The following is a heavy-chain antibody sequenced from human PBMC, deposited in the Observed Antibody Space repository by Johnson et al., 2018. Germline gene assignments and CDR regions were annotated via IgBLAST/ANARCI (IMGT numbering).Heavy chain of an antibody. CDR2: IYPGDSDT. CDR3: ARDFVGATAQWAFDI. V-gene: IGHV5-51*03. J-gene: IGHJ3*02. CDR1: GYRFTNYC. Sequence: PVESLKISCKCSGYRFTNYCIGWVRQMPGKGLEWMGIIYPGDSDTRYSPSFQGQVPISAPKSISTAYLQWSSLKAPDTAMYYCARDFVGATAQWAFDIWGQGTMVTVSS. D-gene: IGHD1-26*01.